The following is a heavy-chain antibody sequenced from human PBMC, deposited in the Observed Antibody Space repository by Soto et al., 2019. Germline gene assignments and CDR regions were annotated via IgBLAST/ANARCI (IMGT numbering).Heavy chain of an antibody. CDR2: FSTGGDGGTT. CDR1: GFTFSSYS. D-gene: IGHD3-10*01. V-gene: IGHV3-23*01. J-gene: IGHJ4*02. CDR3: AKKVNSGPGSQFFDY. Sequence: LRLSCAASGFTFSSYSMSWVRQAPGKGLEWVSGFSTGGDGGTTYYADSVKGRFTISRDNSKNTLFLQMNSLRAEDTAIYYCAKKVNSGPGSQFFDYWGQGTLVTVSS.